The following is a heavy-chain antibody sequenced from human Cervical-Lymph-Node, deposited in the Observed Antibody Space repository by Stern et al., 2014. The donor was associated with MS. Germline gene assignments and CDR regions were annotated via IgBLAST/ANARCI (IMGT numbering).Heavy chain of an antibody. D-gene: IGHD6-13*01. CDR1: GNDFTSYW. J-gene: IGHJ6*02. Sequence: EVQLVESGAEVKKPGESLKISCKGSGNDFTSYWIDWVRQMPGKGLEWMGIIYVGDSETRGSPSFQGQVTISVDKSISTAYLQWSSLKASDTAIYYCARLRIATAGTDYGMDVWGQGTTVTVSS. V-gene: IGHV5-51*01. CDR3: ARLRIATAGTDYGMDV. CDR2: IYVGDSET.